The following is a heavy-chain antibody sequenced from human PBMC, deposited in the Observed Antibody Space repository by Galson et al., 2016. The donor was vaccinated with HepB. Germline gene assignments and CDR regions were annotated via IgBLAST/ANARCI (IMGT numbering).Heavy chain of an antibody. J-gene: IGHJ2*01. Sequence: SETLSLTCTVSGDSVNNYNYYWSWIRQPPAKGLEWIGYIYYSGTTDCNPSLKSRLTMAVDASKNQFSLNLSSVTAADTAVYFCARDQGGYFDLWGRGALVTVSS. CDR3: ARDQGGYFDL. CDR2: IYYSGTT. V-gene: IGHV4-61*01. CDR1: GDSVNNYNYY.